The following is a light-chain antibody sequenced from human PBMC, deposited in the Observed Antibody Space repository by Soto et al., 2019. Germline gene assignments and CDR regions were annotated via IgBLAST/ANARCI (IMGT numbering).Light chain of an antibody. CDR3: QSYDNRLTGSFV. V-gene: IGLV1-40*01. Sequence: QSVLTQPPSVSGAPGRRVTISCTGSGSNIGAGYDVYWYQQLPGTAPKLLIYANSDRPSGIPDRFSGSKSGTSASLVITGLQAEDEADYYCQSYDNRLTGSFVFGTGTKVTVL. CDR1: GSNIGAGYD. J-gene: IGLJ1*01. CDR2: ANS.